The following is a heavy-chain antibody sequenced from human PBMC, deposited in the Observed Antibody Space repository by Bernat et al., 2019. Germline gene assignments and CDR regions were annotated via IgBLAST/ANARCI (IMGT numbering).Heavy chain of an antibody. J-gene: IGHJ4*02. CDR1: GGSFSGYY. D-gene: IGHD3-10*01. V-gene: IGHV4-34*01. Sequence: QVQLQQWGAGLLKPSETLSLTCAVYGGSFSGYYWSWIRQPPGKGLEWIGEINHSGSTNYNPSLKSRVTISVDTSKNQFSLKLSPVTAADTAVYYCARGLSAPGYFDYWGQGTLVTVSS. CDR3: ARGLSAPGYFDY. CDR2: INHSGST.